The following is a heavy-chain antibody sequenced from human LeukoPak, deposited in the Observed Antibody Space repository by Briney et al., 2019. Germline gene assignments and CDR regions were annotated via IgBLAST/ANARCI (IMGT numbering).Heavy chain of an antibody. J-gene: IGHJ4*02. V-gene: IGHV1-2*02. D-gene: IGHD3-10*01. CDR2: INPNSGDT. CDR3: ARDGALDY. CDR1: GYTFTDYY. Sequence: ASVKVSCKASGYTFTDYYMHWVRQAPGQGLEWMGWINPNSGDTNSAQKFQGRVTMTRVTSITTVYMELSRLRSDDTAVYYCARDGALDYWGQGTLVTVSS.